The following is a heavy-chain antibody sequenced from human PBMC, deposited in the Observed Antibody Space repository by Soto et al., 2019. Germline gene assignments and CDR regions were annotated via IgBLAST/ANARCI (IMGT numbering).Heavy chain of an antibody. CDR3: ARGSEYSSSWSSDY. J-gene: IGHJ4*02. V-gene: IGHV4-61*01. CDR1: GGSVISGSYY. D-gene: IGHD6-13*01. CDR2: IYYSGST. Sequence: SETLSLTCTVSGGSVISGSYYGSWIRQPPGKGLEWIGYIYYSGSTNYNPSLKSRVTISVDTSKNQFSLKLSSVTAADTAVYYCARGSEYSSSWSSDYWGQGTLVTVSS.